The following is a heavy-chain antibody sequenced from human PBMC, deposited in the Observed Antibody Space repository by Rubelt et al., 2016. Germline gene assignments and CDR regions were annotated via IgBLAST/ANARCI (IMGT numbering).Heavy chain of an antibody. D-gene: IGHD2-8*01. Sequence: QLQLQQSGPGLVKPSETLSLTCTVSGGSISSSNYYWGWIRQPPGKGLEWIGEINHSGKTNYNPSLKSRVTLSVDTSKTQLSLKLCAVTAAETAVYYCARGRAAGCHMDVWGKGTTVTVSS. CDR1: GGSISSSNYY. V-gene: IGHV4-39*07. CDR2: INHSGKT. J-gene: IGHJ6*03. CDR3: ARGRAAGCHMDV.